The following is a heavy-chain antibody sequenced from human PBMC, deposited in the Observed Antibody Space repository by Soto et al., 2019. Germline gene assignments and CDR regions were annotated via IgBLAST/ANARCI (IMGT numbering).Heavy chain of an antibody. J-gene: IGHJ5*02. CDR1: GVSIIPYY. D-gene: IGHD3-10*01. CDR2: IYYSGIT. CDR3: ARDFSMIWGVPSGWFYL. V-gene: IGHV4-59*01. Sequence: SETLSLTCTVYGVSIIPYYWIWSLQPPGKGLEWIGHIYYSGITKYNPSLKSRVTMSVDTSKNQFSLKLSSVTAADTAVYYCARDFSMIWGVPSGWFYLCGQGTLVIVSS.